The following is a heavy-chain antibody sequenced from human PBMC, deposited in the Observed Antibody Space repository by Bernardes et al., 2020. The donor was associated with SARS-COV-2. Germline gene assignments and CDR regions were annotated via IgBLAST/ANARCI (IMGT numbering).Heavy chain of an antibody. CDR2: IKQDGSEI. D-gene: IGHD3-3*01. J-gene: IGHJ4*02. CDR3: ARDFNTEYDFRSGYYRGGFDC. CDR1: GLTFSSYW. Sequence: GGSLRLSCGVSGLTFSSYWMSWVRQAPGKGLEWVANIKQDGSEINYVDSVKGRFTISRDNAKKSLYLQMNSLRAEDTAVYYCARDFNTEYDFRSGYYRGGFDCWGQGTLVTVSS. V-gene: IGHV3-7*05.